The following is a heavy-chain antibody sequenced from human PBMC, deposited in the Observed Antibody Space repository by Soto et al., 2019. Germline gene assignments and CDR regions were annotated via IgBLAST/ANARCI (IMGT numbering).Heavy chain of an antibody. CDR1: GGSISSYY. CDR2: IYYSGNT. CDR3: ARVGGVPSSSPGVAY. J-gene: IGHJ4*02. D-gene: IGHD6-13*01. Sequence: SEALSLTCTVSGGSISSYYGCWIRHPPGKGLEWIGDIYYSGNTYSNPSLKSRVTVSVDMSKNQFSLRLTCVTAIDTAVYYCARVGGVPSSSPGVAYWGQGILVTVSS. V-gene: IGHV4-59*04.